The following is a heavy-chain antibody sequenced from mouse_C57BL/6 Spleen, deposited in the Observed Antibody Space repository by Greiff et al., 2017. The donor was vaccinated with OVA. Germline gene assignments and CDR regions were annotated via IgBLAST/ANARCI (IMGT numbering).Heavy chain of an antibody. CDR1: GYTFTTYP. CDR2: FHPYNDDT. D-gene: IGHD2-4*01. V-gene: IGHV1-47*01. J-gene: IGHJ2*01. Sequence: QVQLQQSGAELVKPGASVKMSCKASGYTFTTYPIHWVKQNPGKSLEWIGNFHPYNDDTKYNEKFKGKATLTVEKSSSTVYLELSRLTSVDSAVYDYSRGDYDGYYFDYWGQGTTLTVSS. CDR3: SRGDYDGYYFDY.